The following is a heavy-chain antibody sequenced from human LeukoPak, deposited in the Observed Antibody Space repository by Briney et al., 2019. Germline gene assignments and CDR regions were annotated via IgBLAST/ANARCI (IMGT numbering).Heavy chain of an antibody. D-gene: IGHD2-2*01. CDR2: INSDGSST. V-gene: IGHV3-74*01. J-gene: IGHJ4*02. Sequence: GGPLRLSCAASGFTFSSYWMHWVRQAPGKGLVWVSRINSDGSSTSYADSVKGRFTISRDNAKNTLYLQLNSLRGDDTAVYYCANRFCTSSGCGVAYWGQGTLVTVSS. CDR3: ANRFCTSSGCGVAY. CDR1: GFTFSSYW.